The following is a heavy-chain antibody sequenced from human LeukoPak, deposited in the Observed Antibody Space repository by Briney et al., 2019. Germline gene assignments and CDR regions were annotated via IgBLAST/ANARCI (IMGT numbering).Heavy chain of an antibody. CDR2: MNPNSGNT. V-gene: IGHV1-8*02. CDR1: GYTFTGYY. J-gene: IGHJ5*02. D-gene: IGHD3-9*01. CDR3: ARVNYDILRAFDP. Sequence: GGSVKVSCKASGYTFTGYYMHWVRQAPGQGLEWMGWMNPNSGNTGYAQKFQGRVTMTRNTSISTAYMELSSLRSEDTAVYYCARVNYDILRAFDPWGQGTLVTVSS.